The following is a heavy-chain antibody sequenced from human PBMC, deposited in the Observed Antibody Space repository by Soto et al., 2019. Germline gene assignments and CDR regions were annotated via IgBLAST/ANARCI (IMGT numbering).Heavy chain of an antibody. Sequence: QVQRVESGGGVVQPGRSLRLSCAASGFTFSSYAMHWVRQAPGTRLEWVALISYDGSNKYYAGSVKGRFTISRDNSKNTPDVHTNSLRAEDTAGYYCENNGGYCCGYPTGSGGQGSLVSVSS. CDR2: ISYDGSNK. D-gene: IGHD5-18*01. J-gene: IGHJ4*02. CDR1: GFTFSSYA. CDR3: ENNGGYCCGYPTGS. V-gene: IGHV3-30-3*01.